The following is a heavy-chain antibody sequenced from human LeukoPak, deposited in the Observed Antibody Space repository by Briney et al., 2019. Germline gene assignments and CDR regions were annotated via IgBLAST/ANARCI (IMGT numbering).Heavy chain of an antibody. CDR1: GYTFTSYD. CDR2: MNPNSGNT. J-gene: IGHJ5*02. V-gene: IGHV1-8*01. CDR3: VRDGEGVAISVNYWFDP. Sequence: GASVKVSCKASGYTFTSYDINWVRQATGQGLEWMRWMNPNSGNTGYAQKFQGRVTMTRDTSISTAYMELRGLRSEDTAVYYCVRDGEGVAISVNYWFDPWGQGTLVTVSS. D-gene: IGHD3-10*01.